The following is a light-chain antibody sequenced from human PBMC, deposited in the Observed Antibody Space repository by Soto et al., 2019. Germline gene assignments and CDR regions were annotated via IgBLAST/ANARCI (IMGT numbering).Light chain of an antibody. J-gene: IGKJ1*01. Sequence: EIVLTQSPGTLSLSPGDRATLSCRASQSVSRSYLGWYQQKPGQAPRLLMYGASIRAAGVPDRFSGSGSGTEFTLTISRLEHEDFTVYYCHHYETFGQGTKVEIK. CDR2: GAS. V-gene: IGKV3-20*01. CDR1: QSVSRSY. CDR3: HHYET.